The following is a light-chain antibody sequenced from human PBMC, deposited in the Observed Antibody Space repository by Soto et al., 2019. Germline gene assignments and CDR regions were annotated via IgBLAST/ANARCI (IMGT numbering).Light chain of an antibody. V-gene: IGLV1-40*01. CDR2: GDN. Sequence: QSVLTQPPSVSGAPGQRVSISCTGSTSNIGAPYDVHWYQHLPETAPKLLIYGDNNRPSGVPDRFSGSKSGTSTSLAITRLQAEDEADYYCQSYDISIHNDVFGTGTKVTVL. J-gene: IGLJ1*01. CDR3: QSYDISIHNDV. CDR1: TSNIGAPYD.